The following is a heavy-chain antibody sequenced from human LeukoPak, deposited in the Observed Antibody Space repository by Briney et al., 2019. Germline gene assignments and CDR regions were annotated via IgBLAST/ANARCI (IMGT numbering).Heavy chain of an antibody. CDR3: AKGSGIAAAGRYYYYMDV. CDR1: GFTFSSYA. CDR2: ISGSGGST. Sequence: GGSLRLSCAASGFTFSSYAMSWVRQAPGKGLEWVSAISGSGGSTYYADYVKRRFTISRDNSKNTLYLQMNSLRAEDTAVYYCAKGSGIAAAGRYYYYMDVWGKGTTVTVSS. D-gene: IGHD6-13*01. J-gene: IGHJ6*03. V-gene: IGHV3-23*01.